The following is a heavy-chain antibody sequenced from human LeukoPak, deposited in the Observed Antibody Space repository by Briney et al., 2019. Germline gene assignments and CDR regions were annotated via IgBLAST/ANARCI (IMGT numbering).Heavy chain of an antibody. CDR2: IYTSGST. J-gene: IGHJ3*02. D-gene: IGHD3-22*01. CDR3: ARSYYDSSGYFLPPGFDI. CDR1: GGSISSSSYY. Sequence: PSETLSLTCTVSGGSISSSSYYWGWIRQPPGKGLEWIGRIYTSGSTNYNPSLKSRVTMSVDTSKNQFSLKLSSVTAADTAVYYCARSYYDSSGYFLPPGFDIWGQGTMVTVSS. V-gene: IGHV4-39*07.